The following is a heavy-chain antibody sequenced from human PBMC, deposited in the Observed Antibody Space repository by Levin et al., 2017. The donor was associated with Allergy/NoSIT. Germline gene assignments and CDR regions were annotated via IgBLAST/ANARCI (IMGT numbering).Heavy chain of an antibody. CDR1: GGSISSYY. D-gene: IGHD1-7*01. CDR2: IYYSGST. Sequence: SETLSLTCTVSGGSISSYYWSWIRQPPGKGLEWIGYIYYSGSTNYNPSLKSRVTISVDTSKNQFSLKLSSVTAADTAVYYCAILRSGNYKFDYWGQGTLVTVSS. J-gene: IGHJ4*02. CDR3: AILRSGNYKFDY. V-gene: IGHV4-59*01.